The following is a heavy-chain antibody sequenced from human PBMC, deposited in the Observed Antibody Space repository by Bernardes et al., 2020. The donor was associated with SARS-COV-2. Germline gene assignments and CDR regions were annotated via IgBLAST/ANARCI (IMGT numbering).Heavy chain of an antibody. CDR3: ARDCAPRAVDY. Sequence: GGSLRLSCAASGFIFRNSWMSWVRQAPGKGLEWVANIKHDGSEKSYVDSVKGRFTISRDNAKNSLYLQMNSLRAEDTAVYYCARDCAPRAVDYWGQGTLVTVSS. D-gene: IGHD2-21*01. CDR2: IKHDGSEK. V-gene: IGHV3-7*01. CDR1: GFIFRNSW. J-gene: IGHJ4*02.